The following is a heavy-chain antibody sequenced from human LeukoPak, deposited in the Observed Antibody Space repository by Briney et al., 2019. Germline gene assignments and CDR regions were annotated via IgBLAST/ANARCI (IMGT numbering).Heavy chain of an antibody. CDR1: GFTFSNAW. V-gene: IGHV3-15*01. CDR2: IKSKTDGGTT. CDR3: TTAAGEYSSGWCRGDFDY. J-gene: IGHJ4*02. Sequence: GGSLRLSCAASGFTFSNAWMSWVRQAPGKGLEWVGRIKSKTDGGTTDYAAPVKGRFTISRDDSKNTLYLQMNSLKTEDTAVYYCTTAAGEYSSGWCRGDFDYWGQGTLVTVSS. D-gene: IGHD6-19*01.